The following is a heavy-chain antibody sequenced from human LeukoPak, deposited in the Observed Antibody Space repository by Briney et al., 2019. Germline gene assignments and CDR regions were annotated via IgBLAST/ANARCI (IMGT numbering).Heavy chain of an antibody. D-gene: IGHD6-13*01. CDR3: ARLYSSSWSPFEYFQH. CDR2: IYSGGST. CDR1: GFTVSSNY. Sequence: GGSLRLSCAASGFTVSSNYMSWVRQAPGKGLGWVSVIYSGGSTYYADSVKGRFTISRDNSKNTLYLRMNSLRAEDTAVYYCARLYSSSWSPFEYFQHWGQGTLVTVSS. J-gene: IGHJ1*01. V-gene: IGHV3-66*01.